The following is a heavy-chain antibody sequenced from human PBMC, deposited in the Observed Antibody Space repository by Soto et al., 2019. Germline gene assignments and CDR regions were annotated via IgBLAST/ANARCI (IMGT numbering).Heavy chain of an antibody. CDR3: AKRPLTAAGFDY. Sequence: EVQLFESGGGLVQPVGSLRLSCAASGFTFSNYAMTWVPQAPGKGLEWVSVITGSGCGTYFVDSVKGRFTISRDNYKNTVYLQMNSLRAADPAVYYCAKRPLTAAGFDYWGQGTLVTVSS. D-gene: IGHD6-13*01. CDR1: GFTFSNYA. J-gene: IGHJ4*02. CDR2: ITGSGCGT. V-gene: IGHV3-23*01.